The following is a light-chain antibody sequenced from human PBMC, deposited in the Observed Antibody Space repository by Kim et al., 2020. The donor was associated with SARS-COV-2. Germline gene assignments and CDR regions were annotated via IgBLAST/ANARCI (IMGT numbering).Light chain of an antibody. V-gene: IGKV3-20*01. CDR1: QNVSTVY. Sequence: EIVLTQSPGTLSLSLWERATFSCRASQNVSTVYLAWYQQRPGQAPSLLLYCASNRATGTPDRFRGSGSGTDFALIISKLEPEDLGVYYCQQFETSPITFGKGTRLEI. J-gene: IGKJ5*01. CDR3: QQFETSPIT. CDR2: CAS.